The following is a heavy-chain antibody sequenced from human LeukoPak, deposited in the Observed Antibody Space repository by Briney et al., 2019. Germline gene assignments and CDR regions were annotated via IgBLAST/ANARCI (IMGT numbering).Heavy chain of an antibody. CDR1: GYTFTSYG. CDR2: ISAYTGNT. J-gene: IGHJ4*02. CDR3: ARGGYDSSGYGSATY. Sequence: ASVKVSCKASGYTFTSYGISWVRQAPGEGLEWMGWISAYTGNTNYAQRLQGRVTMTTDTSTSTAYMELSSLRSEDTAVYYCARGGYDSSGYGSATYWGQGTLVTVSS. D-gene: IGHD3-22*01. V-gene: IGHV1-18*01.